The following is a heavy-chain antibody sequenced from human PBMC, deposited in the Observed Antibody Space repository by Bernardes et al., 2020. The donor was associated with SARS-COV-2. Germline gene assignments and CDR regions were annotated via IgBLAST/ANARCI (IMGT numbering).Heavy chain of an antibody. J-gene: IGHJ4*02. CDR1: GFTFDDYT. D-gene: IGHD3-22*01. Sequence: GGSLRLSCAASGFTFDDYTMHWVRQAPGKGLEWVSLISWDGGSTYYADSVKGRFTISRDNSKNSLYLQMNSLRTEDTALYYCAKGSDYDSSGYYAYWGQGTLVTVSS. CDR3: AKGSDYDSSGYYAY. V-gene: IGHV3-43*01. CDR2: ISWDGGST.